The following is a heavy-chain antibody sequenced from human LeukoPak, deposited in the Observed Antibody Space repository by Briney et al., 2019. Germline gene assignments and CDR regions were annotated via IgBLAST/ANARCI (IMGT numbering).Heavy chain of an antibody. V-gene: IGHV1-69*01. J-gene: IGHJ4*02. Sequence: ASVKASCKASGGTFSSYAISWVRQAPGQGLGWMGGIIPIFGTANYAQKFQGRVTITADESTSTAYMELSSLRSEDTAVYYCARSSGSYLVDYWGQGTLVTVSS. CDR3: ARSSGSYLVDY. CDR2: IIPIFGTA. D-gene: IGHD1-26*01. CDR1: GGTFSSYA.